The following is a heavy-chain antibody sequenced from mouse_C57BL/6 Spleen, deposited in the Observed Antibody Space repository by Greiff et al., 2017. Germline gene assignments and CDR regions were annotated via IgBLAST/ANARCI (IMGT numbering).Heavy chain of an antibody. CDR2: FHPYNDDT. J-gene: IGHJ4*01. CDR1: GYTFTTYR. Sequence: QVQLQQSGAELVKPGASVKMSCKASGYTFTTYRIEWMKQNPGKGLEWIGNFHPYNDDTKYNEKFKGKATLTVEKSSSTIYLQLSRLTSDDSAVYYCARGDYYGRSCPHYAMDYWGQGTSVTVSS. V-gene: IGHV1-47*01. D-gene: IGHD1-1*01. CDR3: ARGDYYGRSCPHYAMDY.